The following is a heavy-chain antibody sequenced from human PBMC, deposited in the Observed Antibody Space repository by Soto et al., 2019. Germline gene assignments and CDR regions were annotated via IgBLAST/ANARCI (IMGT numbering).Heavy chain of an antibody. Sequence: EEQLLESGGGLVQPGGSLRLSCAASGFTFNIYAMTWVRQAPGKGLEWVSTITSSGGIYYADSVKGRFTISRDNSRNTLYLQMNSLRAEDTAVYYCAKVHGDYYHAFPMWGQGTMVTVSS. CDR1: GFTFNIYA. CDR3: AKVHGDYYHAFPM. D-gene: IGHD4-17*01. V-gene: IGHV3-23*01. CDR2: ITSSGGI. J-gene: IGHJ3*02.